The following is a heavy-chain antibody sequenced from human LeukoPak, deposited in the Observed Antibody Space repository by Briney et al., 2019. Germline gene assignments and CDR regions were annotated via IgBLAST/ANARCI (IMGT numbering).Heavy chain of an antibody. D-gene: IGHD2-2*01. Sequence: GGSPRLSCAASGFTFDDYAMHWVRQAPGKGLEWVSGISWNSGSIGYADSVKGRFTISRDNAKNSLYLQMNSLRAEDTALYYCAKVFCSSTSCWDSGFDPWGQGTLVAVSS. V-gene: IGHV3-9*01. J-gene: IGHJ5*02. CDR2: ISWNSGSI. CDR1: GFTFDDYA. CDR3: AKVFCSSTSCWDSGFDP.